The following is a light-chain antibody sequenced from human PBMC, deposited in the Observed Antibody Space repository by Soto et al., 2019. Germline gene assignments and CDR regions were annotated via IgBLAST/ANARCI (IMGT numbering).Light chain of an antibody. V-gene: IGKV1-39*01. CDR2: AAS. CDR3: QHGYSTPLT. J-gene: IGKJ4*01. Sequence: DIQMTQSPSSLSASVGDRVTITCRASQSISTYLHWYQQKPGKAPNLLIYAASTLQSGVPSRFSGSGSGTDFTLTISSLQPEYFATYFCQHGYSTPLTFGGGTKVDIK. CDR1: QSISTY.